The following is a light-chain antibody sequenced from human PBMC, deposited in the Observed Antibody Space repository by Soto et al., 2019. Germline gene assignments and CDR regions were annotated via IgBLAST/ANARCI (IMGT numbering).Light chain of an antibody. V-gene: IGKV3-11*01. CDR1: QSVSSY. CDR2: DAS. CDR3: QQRSNWPSLT. Sequence: EIVLTQSPATLSLSPGERATLSCRASQSVSSYLAWYQQKPGQAPRLLIYDASNRATGIPARFSGSGSGTVFTLTISSLEPEDFAVYCCQQRSNWPSLTFGGGTKVDIK. J-gene: IGKJ4*01.